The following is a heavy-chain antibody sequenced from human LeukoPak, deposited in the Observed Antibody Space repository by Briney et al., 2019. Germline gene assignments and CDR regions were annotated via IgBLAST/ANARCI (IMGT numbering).Heavy chain of an antibody. D-gene: IGHD1-26*01. V-gene: IGHV4-34*01. CDR2: INHSGST. CDR1: GGSCRGYY. Sequence: SKTRSLTWAVDGGSCRGYYWSRIRQHPGKGLEWIGEINHSGSTNYNPSLKSRVTISVDTSKNQFSLKLSSVTAADTAVYYCARGPTIRYYYYYYYMDVWGKGTTVTVSS. J-gene: IGHJ6*03. CDR3: ARGPTIRYYYYYYYMDV.